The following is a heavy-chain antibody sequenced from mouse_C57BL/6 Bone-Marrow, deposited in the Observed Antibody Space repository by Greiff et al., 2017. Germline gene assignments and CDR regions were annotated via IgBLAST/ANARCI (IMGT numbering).Heavy chain of an antibody. V-gene: IGHV1-19*01. D-gene: IGHD2-3*01. J-gene: IGHJ2*01. CDR3: ARGWSLGDY. Sequence: ELQLQQSGPVLVKPGASVKMSCKASGYTFTDYYMNWVKQSHGKSLEWIGVINPYNGGTSSNQKFKGKATLTVYKSSRTAYMELNTLTSEDSAVYYCARGWSLGDYWGQGTTLTVSS. CDR2: INPYNGGT. CDR1: GYTFTDYY.